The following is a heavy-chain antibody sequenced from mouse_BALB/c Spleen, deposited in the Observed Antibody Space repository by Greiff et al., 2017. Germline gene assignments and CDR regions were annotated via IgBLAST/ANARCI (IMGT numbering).Heavy chain of an antibody. CDR1: GFNIKDTY. V-gene: IGHV14-3*02. D-gene: IGHD2-3*01. CDR2: IDPANGNT. Sequence: VQLQQSGAELVKPGASVKLSCTASGFNIKDTYMHWVKQRPEQGLEWIGRIDPANGNTKYDPKFQGKATITADTSSNTAYLQLSSLTSEDTAVYYCARMDDGYYLFDDWGQGTTLTVSA. J-gene: IGHJ2*01. CDR3: ARMDDGYYLFDD.